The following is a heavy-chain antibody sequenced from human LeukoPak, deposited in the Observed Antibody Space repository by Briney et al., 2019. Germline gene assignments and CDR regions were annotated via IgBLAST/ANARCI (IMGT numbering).Heavy chain of an antibody. CDR1: GGSISSGGYY. CDR3: ARFSVTTGIWSYYYYYGMDV. Sequence: PSETLSLTCTVSGGSISSGGYYWSWIRQHPGKGLEWIGYIYYSGSTYYNPSLKSRVTISVDTSKNQFSLKLSSVTAADTAVYYCARFSVTTGIWSYYYYYGMDVWGQGTTVTVSS. V-gene: IGHV4-31*03. CDR2: IYYSGST. J-gene: IGHJ6*02. D-gene: IGHD4-17*01.